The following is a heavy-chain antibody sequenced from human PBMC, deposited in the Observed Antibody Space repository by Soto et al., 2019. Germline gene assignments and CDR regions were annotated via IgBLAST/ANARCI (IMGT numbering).Heavy chain of an antibody. V-gene: IGHV1-69*02. CDR1: GGTFSSYT. D-gene: IGHD6-13*01. Sequence: ASVKVSCKASGGTFSSYTISWVRQAPGQGLEWMGRIIPILGIANYAQKFQGRVTITADKSTSTAYMELSSLRSKDTAVYYCARDEAGIAAAGPNWFDPWGQGTLVTVSS. J-gene: IGHJ5*02. CDR2: IIPILGIA. CDR3: ARDEAGIAAAGPNWFDP.